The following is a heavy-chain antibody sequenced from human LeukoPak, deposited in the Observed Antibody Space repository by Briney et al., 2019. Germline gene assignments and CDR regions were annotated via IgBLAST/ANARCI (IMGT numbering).Heavy chain of an antibody. D-gene: IGHD5-12*01. J-gene: IGHJ4*02. CDR1: GFIFSSYA. Sequence: PGGSLRLSCAASGFIFSSYAMHWVRQAPGKGLEWVAVISYDGSNKYYADAVKGRFTISRDNSKNTLYLQMNSLRTEDTAAYYCARGSSYSGYGFDYWGQGTLVTVSS. V-gene: IGHV3-30-3*01. CDR3: ARGSSYSGYGFDY. CDR2: ISYDGSNK.